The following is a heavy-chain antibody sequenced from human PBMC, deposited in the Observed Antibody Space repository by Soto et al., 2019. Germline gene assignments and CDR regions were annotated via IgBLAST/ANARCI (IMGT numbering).Heavy chain of an antibody. CDR1: GGSISSGGYY. D-gene: IGHD2-2*01. J-gene: IGHJ6*03. V-gene: IGHV4-31*03. Sequence: SETLSLTCTVSGGSISSGGYYWSWIRQHPGKGLEWIGYIYYSGSTYYNPSLKSRVTISVDTSKNQFSLKLSSVTAADTAVYYCARGGSTGYYYYYYMDVWGKGTTVTVSS. CDR3: ARGGSTGYYYYYYMDV. CDR2: IYYSGST.